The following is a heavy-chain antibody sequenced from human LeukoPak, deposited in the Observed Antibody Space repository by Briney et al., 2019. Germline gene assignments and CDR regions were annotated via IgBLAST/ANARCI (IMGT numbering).Heavy chain of an antibody. CDR1: RFTFSNYG. V-gene: IGHV3-30*03. Sequence: GGSLRLSCAASRFTFSNYGMHWVRQAPGKGLEWLAVVSSDGSIDYYADSVRGRFTVSRDNSENTVDLQMNSLRPDDTAIYYCVTTTSAYDIWGQGTLVTVSS. D-gene: IGHD1-1*01. CDR2: VSSDGSID. CDR3: VTTTSAYDI. J-gene: IGHJ3*02.